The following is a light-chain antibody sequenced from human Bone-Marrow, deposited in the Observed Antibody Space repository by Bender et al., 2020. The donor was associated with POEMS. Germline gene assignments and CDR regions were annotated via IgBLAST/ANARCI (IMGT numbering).Light chain of an antibody. J-gene: IGLJ2*01. CDR3: CSYAGSSTSL. CDR2: EVS. CDR1: TKDVGSYVF. Sequence: LTQPPSVSVSPGQTATIACSGSTKDVGSYVFVSWFQQFPGKAPKLLIYEVSKRPSGVSNRFSGSKSGNTASLTISGLQAGDEADYYCCSYAGSSTSLFGGGTRLTVL. V-gene: IGLV2-23*02.